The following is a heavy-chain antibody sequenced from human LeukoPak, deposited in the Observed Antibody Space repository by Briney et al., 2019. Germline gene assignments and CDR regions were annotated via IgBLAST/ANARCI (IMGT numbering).Heavy chain of an antibody. J-gene: IGHJ6*03. V-gene: IGHV3-30*01. CDR2: ISYDGSNK. CDR3: ARENYDFWSGYYYYYYSMDV. CDR1: GFTFSSYA. D-gene: IGHD3-3*01. Sequence: PGRSLRLSWAASGFTFSSYAMHWVRQAPGKGLEWVAVISYDGSNKYYADSVKGRFTISRDNSKNTLYLQMNSLRAEDTAVYYCARENYDFWSGYYYYYYSMDVWGKGTTVTVSS.